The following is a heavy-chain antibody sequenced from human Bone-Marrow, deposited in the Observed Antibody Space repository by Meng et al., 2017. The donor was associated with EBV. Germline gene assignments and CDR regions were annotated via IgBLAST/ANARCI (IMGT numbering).Heavy chain of an antibody. CDR2: VHYTGST. Sequence: QLLEVGQGQVKPSEALSLTCTVSCDSIRSFYYWGWNRQHPGRGQEGIGSVHYTGSTYYSPSLKSRVTVSVDTSKNQFSLRLTSVTAADTAVYYCARPFPSWQSPRLDPFGAWGQGTLVTVSS. J-gene: IGHJ5*02. V-gene: IGHV4-39*01. CDR3: ARPFPSWQSPRLDPFGA. CDR1: CDSIRSFYY. D-gene: IGHD6-19*01.